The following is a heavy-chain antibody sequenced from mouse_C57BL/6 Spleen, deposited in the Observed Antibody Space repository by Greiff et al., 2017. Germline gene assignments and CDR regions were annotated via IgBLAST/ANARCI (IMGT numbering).Heavy chain of an antibody. CDR1: GFSLTSYA. Sequence: QVKLQQSGPGLAAPSQSLSLTCTVSGFSLTSYAISWVRQPPGKGLEWLGVIWTGGGTNYNSALKSRLSISKDNSKRQVFLKMNSLQTDYTARYYCARNNEYDEFYFDYRGQGTTLTVSS. D-gene: IGHD2-4*01. V-gene: IGHV2-9-1*01. CDR3: ARNNEYDEFYFDY. CDR2: IWTGGGT. J-gene: IGHJ2*01.